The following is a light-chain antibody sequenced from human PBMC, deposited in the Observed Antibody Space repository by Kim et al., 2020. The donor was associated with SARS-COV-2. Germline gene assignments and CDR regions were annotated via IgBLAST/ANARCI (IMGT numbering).Light chain of an antibody. Sequence: GQSITISCTGTSSDLGSYNLVSWYQQHPGKAPKLMIYEVSKRPSGVSNRFSGSKSGNTASLTISGLQAEDEADYYCCSYAGSSTVFGTGTKVTVL. CDR3: CSYAGSSTV. J-gene: IGLJ1*01. CDR2: EVS. CDR1: SSDLGSYNL. V-gene: IGLV2-23*02.